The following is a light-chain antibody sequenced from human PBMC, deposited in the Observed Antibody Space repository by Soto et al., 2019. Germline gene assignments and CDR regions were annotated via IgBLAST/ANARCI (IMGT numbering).Light chain of an antibody. Sequence: ETVMTQSPDTLSVSPGESATLSCRASQKINNNFAWYQQRPGQAPRLLIYAVSTRATGIPARFSGSGSGTEFTLTISSLRSEDFAVYYCQQYNYLPLTFGGGTKVDIK. V-gene: IGKV3-15*01. CDR2: AVS. CDR3: QQYNYLPLT. J-gene: IGKJ4*01. CDR1: QKINNN.